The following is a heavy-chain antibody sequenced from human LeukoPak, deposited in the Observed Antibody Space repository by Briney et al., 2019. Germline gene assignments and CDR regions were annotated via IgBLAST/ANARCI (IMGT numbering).Heavy chain of an antibody. CDR1: GYTFSSSG. J-gene: IGHJ4*02. CDR3: SKYCATPCEGVGGNY. V-gene: IGHV1-18*01. D-gene: IGHD2-21*01. Sequence: ASVKVSCKASGYTFSSSGIYWVRQVPGQRLEWMGWISTYSGNTHYAPNLQGRLTMTTDTSTSTAYMELRSLTSDDTALYYCSKYCATPCEGVGGNYWGQGTLVTVSS. CDR2: ISTYSGNT.